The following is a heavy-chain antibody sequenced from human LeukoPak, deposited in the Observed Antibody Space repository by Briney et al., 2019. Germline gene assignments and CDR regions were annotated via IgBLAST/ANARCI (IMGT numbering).Heavy chain of an antibody. Sequence: GSLRLSCTASGFTFGDYAMSWVRQAPGKGLEWVGFIRSKAYGGTTEYAASVKGRFTISRDDSKSIAYLQMNSLKTEDTAVYYCTRGILWNYYFDYWGQGTLVTVSS. CDR1: GFTFGDYA. V-gene: IGHV3-49*04. CDR2: IRSKAYGGTT. D-gene: IGHD1-7*01. CDR3: TRGILWNYYFDY. J-gene: IGHJ4*02.